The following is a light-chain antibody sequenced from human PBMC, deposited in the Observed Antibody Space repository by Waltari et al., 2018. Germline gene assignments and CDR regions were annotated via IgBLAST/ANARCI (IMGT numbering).Light chain of an antibody. CDR3: QQFTSYTLT. J-gene: IGKJ4*01. V-gene: IGKV1-9*01. Sequence: DIQLTQSPSFLSASIGDRVTITCRASQGISSSLAWYQIRPGKAPKLLIYDASTLQSGVPSRFSGSGSGTEFSLTISGLQPEDYSTYFCQQFTSYTLTFGGGTEMEIK. CDR1: QGISSS. CDR2: DAS.